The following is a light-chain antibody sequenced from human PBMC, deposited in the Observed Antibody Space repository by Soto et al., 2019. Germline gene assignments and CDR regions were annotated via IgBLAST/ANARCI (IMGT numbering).Light chain of an antibody. CDR1: QGISKY. CDR2: GAS. V-gene: IGKV1-27*01. Sequence: DLPMTQSPSSLSASVGDRVTITCRASQGISKYLAWYQQKPGKVPRLLIYGASSLQSGVPSRFSGGGSGSDFTLTISNLQPEDVATYYCQSYSSAPLFGGGTKVEI. CDR3: QSYSSAPL. J-gene: IGKJ4*01.